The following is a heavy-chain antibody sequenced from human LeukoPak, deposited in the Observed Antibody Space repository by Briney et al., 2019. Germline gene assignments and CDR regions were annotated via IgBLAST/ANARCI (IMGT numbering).Heavy chain of an antibody. J-gene: IGHJ3*02. CDR2: TYYRPKWYK. V-gene: IGHV6-1*01. Sequence: SQTLSLTCPISGDRVSSNSAAWNWIRHSPSRGLEGPRRTYYRPKWYKDYAVSVKSRITINPDTSKNQFSLQLNSVTPEDTAVYYCARDEVNGVDAFDIWGQGTMVTVSS. CDR3: ARDEVNGVDAFDI. CDR1: GDRVSSNSAA. D-gene: IGHD2-8*01.